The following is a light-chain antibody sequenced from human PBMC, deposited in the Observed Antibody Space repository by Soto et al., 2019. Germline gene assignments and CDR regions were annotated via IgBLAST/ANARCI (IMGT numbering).Light chain of an antibody. CDR3: QQYNNWPPRT. Sequence: EIVMPQSPAPLSVSPGERATLSCRASPSVSSTLAWYQQKPGQAPRLLIYGASTRATGIPARFSGSGSGTEFTLTISSLQSEDFAVYYCQQYNNWPPRTFGQGTKVEIK. CDR2: GAS. J-gene: IGKJ1*01. CDR1: PSVSST. V-gene: IGKV3-15*01.